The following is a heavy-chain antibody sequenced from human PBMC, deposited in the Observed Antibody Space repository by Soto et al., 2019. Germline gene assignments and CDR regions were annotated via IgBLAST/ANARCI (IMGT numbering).Heavy chain of an antibody. V-gene: IGHV1-18*01. CDR1: GYTFTSYG. J-gene: IGHJ6*02. Sequence: QVQLVQSGAEVKKPGASVKVSCKASGYTFTSYGISWVRQAPGQGLEWMGWISAYNGNTNYAQKLQGRVTMTTDTSTSTAYMELRSLRYDDTAVYYCARAGITIFGVVISPSYYYYGMDVWGQGTTVTVSS. CDR2: ISAYNGNT. D-gene: IGHD3-3*01. CDR3: ARAGITIFGVVISPSYYYYGMDV.